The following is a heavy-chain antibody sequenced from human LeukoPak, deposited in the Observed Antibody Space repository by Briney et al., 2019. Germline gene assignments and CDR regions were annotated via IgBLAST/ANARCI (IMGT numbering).Heavy chain of an antibody. CDR2: IYSGGNT. D-gene: IGHD3-10*01. V-gene: IGHV3-53*01. CDR1: GVTLSPYG. J-gene: IGHJ3*02. CDR3: ARDFFGWSYDVSDI. Sequence: PGMSLRLSCAASGVTLSPYGMHWVRQAPGKGLEWVSVIYSGGNTYYADSVKGRFTISRDNSKNTLFLQMDSLRAEDTAMYYCARDFFGWSYDVSDIWGQGTMVTVSS.